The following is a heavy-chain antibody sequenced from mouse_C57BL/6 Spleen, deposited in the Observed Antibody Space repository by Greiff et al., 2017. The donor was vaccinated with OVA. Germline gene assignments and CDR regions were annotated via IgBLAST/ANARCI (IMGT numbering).Heavy chain of an antibody. Sequence: EVQRVESGGGLVQPGGSLSLSCAASGFTFTDYYMSWVRQPPGKALEWLGFIRHTANGYPTEYSASVKGRFTISRDNAQSILYLQMNALRAEDSATDDCARDEGHGAMDYWGQGTSVTVSS. D-gene: IGHD3-3*01. CDR2: IRHTANGYPT. V-gene: IGHV7-3*01. CDR3: ARDEGHGAMDY. J-gene: IGHJ4*01. CDR1: GFTFTDYY.